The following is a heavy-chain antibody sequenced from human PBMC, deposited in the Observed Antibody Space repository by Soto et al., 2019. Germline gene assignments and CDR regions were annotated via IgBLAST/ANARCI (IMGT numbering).Heavy chain of an antibody. Sequence: GGSLRLSCAASGFTFISYSMNWVRQAPWKGLEWVSSISSSSSYIYYADSVKGRFTISRDNAKNSLYLQMNSLRAEDTAVYYCASPGWFGELFRIFDIWGQGTMVTVSS. D-gene: IGHD3-10*01. CDR2: ISSSSSYI. CDR1: GFTFISYS. J-gene: IGHJ3*02. V-gene: IGHV3-21*01. CDR3: ASPGWFGELFRIFDI.